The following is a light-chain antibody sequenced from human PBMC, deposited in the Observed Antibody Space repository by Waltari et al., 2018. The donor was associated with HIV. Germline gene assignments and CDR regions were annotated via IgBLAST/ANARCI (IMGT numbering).Light chain of an antibody. J-gene: IGLJ2*01. CDR1: SSDVGGYNY. CDR3: CSYAGIYTFL. CDR2: DVT. Sequence: QSALTQPRSVSGSPGQSVTISCTGTSSDVGGYNYVSWYQQHPGKAPKLMIYDVTKRPSGVPDRFSGSKSGNTASLTISVLQAEDEADYYCCSYAGIYTFLFGGGTKLTVL. V-gene: IGLV2-11*01.